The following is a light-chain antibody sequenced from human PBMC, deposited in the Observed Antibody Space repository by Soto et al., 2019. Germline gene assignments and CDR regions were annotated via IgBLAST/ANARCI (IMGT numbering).Light chain of an antibody. CDR3: QQCGSSST. V-gene: IGKV3-20*01. Sequence: IVLTQSPGPLSLSPGERATLSCRASQTFSNSFLSWFQQIPGQAPRLLIYGASMRATGIPDRFSGSGSGTVFTLTISRLEPEDFAVYYCQQCGSSSTLGQGTRLEI. J-gene: IGKJ5*01. CDR2: GAS. CDR1: QTFSNSF.